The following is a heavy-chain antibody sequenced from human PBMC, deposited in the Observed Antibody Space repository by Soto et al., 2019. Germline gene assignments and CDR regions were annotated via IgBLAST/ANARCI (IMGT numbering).Heavy chain of an antibody. V-gene: IGHV4-39*02. CDR3: ARLVGYFRAFDS. CDR1: GGSISSSSYY. Sequence: QLQLQESGPGLVKPSATLSLTCTVSGGSISSSSYYWGWIRQPPGKGLEWIGSIYSSGRNYYNPSRRSRVTISVEKSKIRFSLKRSSVTAADTDVYYCARLVGYFRAFDSWGQGTMVTVSS. CDR2: IYSSGRN. J-gene: IGHJ3*02. D-gene: IGHD6-13*01.